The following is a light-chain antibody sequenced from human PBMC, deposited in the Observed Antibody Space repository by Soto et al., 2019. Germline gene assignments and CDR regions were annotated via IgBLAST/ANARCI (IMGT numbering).Light chain of an antibody. V-gene: IGLV1-44*01. J-gene: IGLJ1*01. CDR2: SKN. Sequence: QSVLTQPPSASGTPGQRVTISCSGSSSNIGSNSVNWYQQLPGTAPKLLIHSKNQRPSGVPDRFSGSKSGTSASLAISGLQSEDEADYYCAAWDDSLNGYVFGTGTKVTV. CDR1: SSNIGSNS. CDR3: AAWDDSLNGYV.